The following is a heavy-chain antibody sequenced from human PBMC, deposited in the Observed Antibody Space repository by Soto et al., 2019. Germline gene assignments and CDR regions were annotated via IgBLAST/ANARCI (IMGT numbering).Heavy chain of an antibody. CDR2: ISGSGGTT. CDR1: GFTFSSYA. CDR3: AKTANGWFSAFDI. J-gene: IGHJ3*02. Sequence: EVQLLESGGGLVQPGGSLRLSCAASGFTFSSYAMSWVGQAPGKGLEWVSAISGSGGTTYYADSVKGRFTFSRDNSKNTLYLQMNSLRAEDTAVYYCAKTANGWFSAFDIWGQGTMVTASS. D-gene: IGHD6-19*01. V-gene: IGHV3-23*01.